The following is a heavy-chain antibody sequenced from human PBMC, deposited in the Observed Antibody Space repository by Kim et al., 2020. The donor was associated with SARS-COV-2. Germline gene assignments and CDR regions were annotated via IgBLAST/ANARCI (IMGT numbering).Heavy chain of an antibody. Sequence: GGSLRLSCTASGFTFSSHAMSWVRQPPGKGLEWVSVFSGYGDSTIYSDSVKGRFTISRDTSNNILWLQMNSLRVEDTAVYYCAKDPKSGTFYPDAFDIWGQGTVVTVS. D-gene: IGHD3-10*01. V-gene: IGHV3-23*01. CDR3: AKDPKSGTFYPDAFDI. CDR1: GFTFSSHA. CDR2: FSGYGDST. J-gene: IGHJ3*02.